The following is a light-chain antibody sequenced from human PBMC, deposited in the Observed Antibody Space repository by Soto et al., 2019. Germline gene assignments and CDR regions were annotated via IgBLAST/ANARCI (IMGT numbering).Light chain of an antibody. J-gene: IGKJ5*01. CDR2: KAS. CDR3: QQYSNWPPIT. Sequence: DIQMTQSPSTLSGSVGDRVTITCRASQTISSWLAWYQQKPGKAPKLLIYKASTLKSGVPSRFSGSGSGTEFTLTISSLQPDDFATYYCQQYSNWPPITFGQGTRLEIK. CDR1: QTISSW. V-gene: IGKV1-5*03.